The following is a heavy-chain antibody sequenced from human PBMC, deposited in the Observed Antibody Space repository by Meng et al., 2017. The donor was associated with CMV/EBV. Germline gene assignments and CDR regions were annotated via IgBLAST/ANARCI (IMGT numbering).Heavy chain of an antibody. CDR2: IRQDGSEK. J-gene: IGHJ4*02. CDR1: GFSFSRYW. D-gene: IGHD2-21*01. Sequence: GESLKISCAASGFSFSRYWMTWVRQAPGKGLEWVANIRQDGSEKYYVDSVKGRFTISRDNAKNSLYLQMNSLRAEDTAVYYCAGVAFLPPYCGGDCSAHYYFDYWGQGTLVTVSS. V-gene: IGHV3-7*01. CDR3: AGVAFLPPYCGGDCSAHYYFDY.